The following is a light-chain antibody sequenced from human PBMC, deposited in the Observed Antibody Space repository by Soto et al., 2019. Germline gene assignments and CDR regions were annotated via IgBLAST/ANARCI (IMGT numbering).Light chain of an antibody. J-gene: IGKJ4*01. V-gene: IGKV3-11*01. CDR3: QQRSNWPPGLT. CDR1: QSVSSY. CDR2: DAS. Sequence: EVVVTQSPSTLSLSPGERATLSCRASQSVSSYLAWYQQKPGQAPRLLIYDASNRATGIPARFSGSGSGTEFTLTISSLEPEDFAVYYCQQRSNWPPGLTFGGGTKVDIK.